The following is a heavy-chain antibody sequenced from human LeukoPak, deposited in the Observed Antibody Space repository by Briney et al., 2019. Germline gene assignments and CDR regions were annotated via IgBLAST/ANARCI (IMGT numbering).Heavy chain of an antibody. J-gene: IGHJ5*02. D-gene: IGHD2-15*01. CDR2: IKPGGSAG. CDR1: GSTFSSYW. V-gene: IGHV3-7*01. Sequence: GGSLRLSCTASGSTFSSYWMSWVRQAPGKGLEWVADIKPGGSAGYYVDSVKGRFTISRDNAKNSLYLQMNSLRAEDTAVYSCARDSKLRSGGLFDPWGQGTLVTVSS. CDR3: ARDSKLRSGGLFDP.